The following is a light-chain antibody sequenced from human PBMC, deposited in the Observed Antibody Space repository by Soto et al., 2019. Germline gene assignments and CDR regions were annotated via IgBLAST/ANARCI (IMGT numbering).Light chain of an antibody. CDR3: GADHGSGSNFVKV. J-gene: IGLJ2*01. V-gene: IGLV9-49*03. CDR1: SGYSNCR. CDR2: VDAGGIVG. Sequence: QLVLTQPPSASASLGATVTLTCTLSSGYSNCRVDWYQQRPGKGPRLVMRVDAGGIVGSRGDGIPDRFSVMGSGLNRYLTIKNIQEEDESDYHCGADHGSGSNFVKVFGGGTKLTVL.